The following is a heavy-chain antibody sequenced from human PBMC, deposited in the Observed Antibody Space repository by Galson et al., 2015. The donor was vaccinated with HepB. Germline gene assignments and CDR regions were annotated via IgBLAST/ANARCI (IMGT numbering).Heavy chain of an antibody. Sequence: SLRLSCAASGFTFSNHWMSWVRQAPGKGLEWVATINQDGSEKFYVDSVKGRFIISRDSAKKSLYLQMSSLRAEDTAVYYCARAWGSSGPFDYWGQRTLVTVSS. CDR3: ARAWGSSGPFDY. V-gene: IGHV3-7*01. CDR1: GFTFSNHW. J-gene: IGHJ4*02. CDR2: INQDGSEK. D-gene: IGHD3-22*01.